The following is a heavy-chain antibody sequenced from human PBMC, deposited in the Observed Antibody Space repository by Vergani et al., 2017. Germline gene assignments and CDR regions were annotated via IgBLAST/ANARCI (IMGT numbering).Heavy chain of an antibody. D-gene: IGHD4-17*01. CDR1: SFSVSSHY. CDR2: INIGGRT. Sequence: EVQLVESGGGLVQPGGSLRLSCAASSFSVSSHYMTWVRQAPGKGLEWVSTINIGGRTSYADSVKGRLTLTRDDSKNTLHLQMNSLRPEDTAVYYCARGMTTETTDLDGFDIWGQGTLVTVSP. CDR3: ARGMTTETTDLDGFDI. J-gene: IGHJ4*02. V-gene: IGHV3-66*02.